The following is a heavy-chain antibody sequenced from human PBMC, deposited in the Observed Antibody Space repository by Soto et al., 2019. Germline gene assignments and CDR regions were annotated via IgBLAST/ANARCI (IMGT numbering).Heavy chain of an antibody. CDR3: ARQRGDYGRYFDY. D-gene: IGHD4-17*01. CDR1: GGTFSSYA. J-gene: IGHJ4*02. V-gene: IGHV1-69*13. Sequence: SVKVSCKASGGTFSSYAISWVRQAPGQGLEWMGGIIPIFGTANYAQKFQGRVTITADESTSTAYMELSSLRSEDTAVYYCARQRGDYGRYFDYWGQGTLVTAPQ. CDR2: IIPIFGTA.